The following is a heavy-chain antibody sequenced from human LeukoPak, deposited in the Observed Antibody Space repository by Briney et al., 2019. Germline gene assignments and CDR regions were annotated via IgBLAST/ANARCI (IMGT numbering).Heavy chain of an antibody. CDR1: GFTFSTYA. D-gene: IGHD3-10*01. Sequence: GGSLRLSCAASGFTFSTYAMHWVRQAPDKGLEWVAIISYDGSNKYYADSVKGRFTISRDISKNTLFLQMNSLRAEDTALYYCAREPPNYGNDYWGQGTLVTVSS. CDR2: ISYDGSNK. CDR3: AREPPNYGNDY. J-gene: IGHJ4*02. V-gene: IGHV3-30-3*01.